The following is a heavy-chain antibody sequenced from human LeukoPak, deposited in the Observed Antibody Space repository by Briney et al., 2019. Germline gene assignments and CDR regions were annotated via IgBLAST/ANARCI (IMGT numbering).Heavy chain of an antibody. CDR3: ARAWYYYDSSGSSAFDY. J-gene: IGHJ4*02. Sequence: SETLSLTCTVSGGSIRSYYWSWIRQPAGKGLEWIGRIYTSGSTNYNPSLKSRVTMSVDTSKNQFSLKLSSVTAADTAVYYCARAWYYYDSSGSSAFDYWGQGTLVTVSS. CDR1: GGSIRSYY. CDR2: IYTSGST. D-gene: IGHD3-22*01. V-gene: IGHV4-4*07.